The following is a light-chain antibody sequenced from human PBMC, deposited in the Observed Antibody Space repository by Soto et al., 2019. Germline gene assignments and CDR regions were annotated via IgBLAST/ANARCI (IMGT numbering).Light chain of an antibody. CDR3: SSYADSNSYV. Sequence: QSALTQPPSASGSPGQSVTISCTGTSGDVGGYNYVYWYQQHPGKAPKLMIYEVTKRPSGVPDRFSGSKSGNTASLTVSGLQSEDEADYYCSSYADSNSYVFGTGTKLTVL. CDR2: EVT. V-gene: IGLV2-8*01. J-gene: IGLJ1*01. CDR1: SGDVGGYNY.